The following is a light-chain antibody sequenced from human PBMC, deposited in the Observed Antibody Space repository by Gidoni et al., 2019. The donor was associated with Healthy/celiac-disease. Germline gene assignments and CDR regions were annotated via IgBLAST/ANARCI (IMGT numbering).Light chain of an antibody. J-gene: IGKJ2*01. CDR1: QGISSY. CDR3: QQLNSYPL. CDR2: AAS. Sequence: DIQLTQSPSFLSASVGDRVTITCRASQGISSYLAWYQQKPGKAPKLLIYAASTLQSGVPSRISGSGSGTEFTLTISSLQPEDFATYYCQQLNSYPLFGQGTKLEIK. V-gene: IGKV1-9*01.